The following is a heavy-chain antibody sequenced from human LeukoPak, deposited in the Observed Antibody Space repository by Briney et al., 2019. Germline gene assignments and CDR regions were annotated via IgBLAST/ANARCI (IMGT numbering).Heavy chain of an antibody. J-gene: IGHJ4*02. Sequence: PGGSLRLSCAASGFTLSGYSMHWVRQAPGKGLEWVAVVSYDRDNKYYADSVRGRFTISRDNSKNTLYLQLNSLRPEDTAVYYCARDPFGGKIFDYWGQGTLVTVSP. V-gene: IGHV3-30*04. CDR2: VSYDRDNK. CDR3: ARDPFGGKIFDY. D-gene: IGHD3-10*01. CDR1: GFTLSGYS.